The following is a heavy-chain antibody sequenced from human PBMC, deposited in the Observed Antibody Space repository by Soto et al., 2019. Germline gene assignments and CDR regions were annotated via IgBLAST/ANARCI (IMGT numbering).Heavy chain of an antibody. V-gene: IGHV3-73*02. Sequence: EVQLVESGGGLVQPGGSLKLSCAASGFTSSGSAMHWVRQASGKGLEWVGRIRSKANSYATAYAASVKGRFTISRDDSKNTAYLQMNSLKTEDTAVYYCTGPLGATFYWGQGTLVTVSS. CDR3: TGPLGATFY. CDR2: IRSKANSYAT. J-gene: IGHJ4*02. D-gene: IGHD1-26*01. CDR1: GFTSSGSA.